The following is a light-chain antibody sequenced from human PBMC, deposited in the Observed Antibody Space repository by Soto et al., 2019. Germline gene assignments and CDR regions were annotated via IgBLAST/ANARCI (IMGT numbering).Light chain of an antibody. J-gene: IGKJ1*01. CDR3: QQHKSFPT. CDR1: QSISSW. CDR2: KAS. Sequence: DIQMTQSHSTLSASVGDRVTITRLASQSISSWSAWYQHKPGKAPKLLLYKASSLASAAPTRLSGSGSGTEFPLTISSLQPDDLASYFRQQHKSFPTFGRGTKVEIK. V-gene: IGKV1-5*03.